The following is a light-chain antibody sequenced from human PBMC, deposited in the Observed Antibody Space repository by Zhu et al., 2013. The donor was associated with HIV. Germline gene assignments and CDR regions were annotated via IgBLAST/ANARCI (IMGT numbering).Light chain of an antibody. Sequence: DIQMTQSPSSVSASVGDRVTITCRASQDIGTWLAWYQQKPGKAPKLLIYSTSVLQSGVPSRFNGGLSGTDFTLTISSLQPEDFATYFCQQANSFPLSFGGGTKVEIK. CDR3: QQANSFPLS. V-gene: IGKV1-12*01. CDR1: QDIGTW. J-gene: IGKJ4*01. CDR2: STS.